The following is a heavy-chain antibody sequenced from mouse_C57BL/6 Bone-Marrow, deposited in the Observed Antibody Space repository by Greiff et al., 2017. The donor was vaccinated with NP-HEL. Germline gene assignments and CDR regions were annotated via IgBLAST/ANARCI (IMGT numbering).Heavy chain of an antibody. CDR2: IDPETGGT. V-gene: IGHV1-15*01. CDR1: GYTFTDYE. CDR3: TRGVVAKNWYFDV. D-gene: IGHD1-1*01. J-gene: IGHJ1*03. Sequence: VQLQQSGAELVRPGASVTLSCKASGYTFTDYEMHWVKQTPVHGLEWIGAIDPETGGTAYNQKFKGKAILTADKSSSTAYMELRSLTSEDSAVYYCTRGVVAKNWYFDVWGTGTTVTVSS.